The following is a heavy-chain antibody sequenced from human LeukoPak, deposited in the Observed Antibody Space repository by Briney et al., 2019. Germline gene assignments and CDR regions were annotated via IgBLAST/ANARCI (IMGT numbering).Heavy chain of an antibody. D-gene: IGHD2-15*01. V-gene: IGHV1-46*01. J-gene: IGHJ4*02. Sequence: ASVKVSCKASGYTFTSYYMHWVRRAPGQGLEWMGIINPSGGSTSYAQKFQGRVTMTRDMSTSTVYMELSSLRSEDTAVYYCARDISYCSGGSCYLEYYFDYWGQGTLVTVSS. CDR2: INPSGGST. CDR3: ARDISYCSGGSCYLEYYFDY. CDR1: GYTFTSYY.